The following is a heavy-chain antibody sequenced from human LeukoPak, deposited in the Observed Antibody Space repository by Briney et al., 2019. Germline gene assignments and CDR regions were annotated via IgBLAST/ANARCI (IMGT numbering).Heavy chain of an antibody. J-gene: IGHJ4*02. D-gene: IGHD6-25*01. CDR1: GYTFTSYD. CDR2: MNPNSGNT. CDR3: ARGGGQEEGVATAMGGFDY. V-gene: IGHV1-8*01. Sequence: ASVKVSCKASGYTFTSYDINWVRQATGQGLEWMGWMNPNSGNTGYAQKFQGRVTMTRNTFISTAYMELSSLRSEDTAVYYCARGGGQEEGVATAMGGFDYWGQGTLVTVSS.